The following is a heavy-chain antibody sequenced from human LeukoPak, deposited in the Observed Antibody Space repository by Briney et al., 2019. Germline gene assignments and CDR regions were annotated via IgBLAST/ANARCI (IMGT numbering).Heavy chain of an antibody. CDR1: GGSISSGSYY. V-gene: IGHV4-61*02. D-gene: IGHD2-2*01. Sequence: PSETLSLTCTVSGGSISSGSYYWSWIRQAAGKGLEWIGRIYTSGSTNYNPSLKSRVTISVDTSKNQFSLKLSSVTAADTAVYYCARARGEYQLLIGDYYYYMDVWGKGTTVTVSS. J-gene: IGHJ6*03. CDR2: IYTSGST. CDR3: ARARGEYQLLIGDYYYYMDV.